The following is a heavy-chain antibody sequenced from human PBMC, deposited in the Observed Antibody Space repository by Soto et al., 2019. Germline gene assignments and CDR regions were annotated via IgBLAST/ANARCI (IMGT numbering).Heavy chain of an antibody. CDR1: GYSLTTHW. V-gene: IGHV5-10-1*01. D-gene: IGHD6-6*01. CDR3: ARLSSSSPGH. Sequence: PGESLKISCKGSGYSLTTHWINWVRQMPGKGLEWMGRIDPSDSYTNYSTSFQGHVTISADKSINTAYLQWSSLKASDTAMYYCARLSSSSPGHWGQGTLVTVSS. J-gene: IGHJ4*02. CDR2: IDPSDSYT.